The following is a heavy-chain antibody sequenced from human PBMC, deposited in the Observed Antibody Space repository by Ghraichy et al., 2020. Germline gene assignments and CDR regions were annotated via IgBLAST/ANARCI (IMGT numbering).Heavy chain of an antibody. Sequence: GGSLRLSCAASGFTVSSNYITWVRQAPGKGLEWVSVIYSGGTTYYADSVKGRFTISRDNSKNTLYLQMNSLRAEDTAVYYCARGGWLQFFEYWGQGTLVTVSS. CDR1: GFTVSSNY. CDR2: IYSGGTT. V-gene: IGHV3-66*01. D-gene: IGHD5-24*01. J-gene: IGHJ4*02. CDR3: ARGGWLQFFEY.